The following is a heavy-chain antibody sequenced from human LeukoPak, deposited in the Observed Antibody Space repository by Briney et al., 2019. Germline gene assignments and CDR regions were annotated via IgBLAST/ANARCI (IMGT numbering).Heavy chain of an antibody. CDR2: IYYSGST. CDR1: GGSISSYY. J-gene: IGHJ4*02. Sequence: SETLSLTCTVSGGSISSYYWSWIRQTPGKGLEWIGYIYYSGSTNYNPPLKSRVTISVDTSKNQFSLKLSSVTAADTAVYYCARVTIVGATDFDYWGQGTLVTVSS. D-gene: IGHD1-26*01. CDR3: ARVTIVGATDFDY. V-gene: IGHV4-59*01.